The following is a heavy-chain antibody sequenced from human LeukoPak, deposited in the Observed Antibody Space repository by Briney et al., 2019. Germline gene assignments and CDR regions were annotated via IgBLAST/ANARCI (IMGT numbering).Heavy chain of an antibody. Sequence: GGSLRLSCAASGFIFSSYSMNWVRQAPGKGLEWVAYIRERAIDYSDSVKGRFTISRDNAKNSLFLQMNSLRDDDTAVYYCAKGVVGATNVYYYYGMDVWGQGTTVTVSS. CDR3: AKGVVGATNVYYYYGMDV. CDR1: GFIFSSYS. J-gene: IGHJ6*02. CDR2: IRERAI. V-gene: IGHV3-48*02. D-gene: IGHD1-26*01.